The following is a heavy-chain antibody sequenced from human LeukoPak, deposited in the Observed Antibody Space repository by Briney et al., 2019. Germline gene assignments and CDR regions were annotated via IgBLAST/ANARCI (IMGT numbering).Heavy chain of an antibody. CDR3: ARALGYCSSTSCFQTGY. J-gene: IGHJ4*02. CDR1: GYTFTSYD. Sequence: ASVKVSCKASGYTFTSYDINWVRQAPGQGLEWMGWINPNSGGTNYAQKFQGRVTMTRDTSISTAYMELSRLRSDDTAVYYCARALGYCSSTSCFQTGYWGQGTLVTVSS. CDR2: INPNSGGT. V-gene: IGHV1-2*02. D-gene: IGHD2-2*01.